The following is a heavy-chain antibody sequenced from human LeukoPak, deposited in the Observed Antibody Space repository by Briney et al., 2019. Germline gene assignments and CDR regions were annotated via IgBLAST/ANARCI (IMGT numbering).Heavy chain of an antibody. D-gene: IGHD1-26*01. Sequence: GASVKVSCKASGYTFTSYGISWVRQAPGQGREWMGWISAYNGNTNYAQKLQGRVTMTTDTSTSTAYMELRSLRSDDTAVYYCARGREYSGSYFLGDYFDYWSQGTLVTVSS. CDR1: GYTFTSYG. J-gene: IGHJ4*02. CDR2: ISAYNGNT. V-gene: IGHV1-18*01. CDR3: ARGREYSGSYFLGDYFDY.